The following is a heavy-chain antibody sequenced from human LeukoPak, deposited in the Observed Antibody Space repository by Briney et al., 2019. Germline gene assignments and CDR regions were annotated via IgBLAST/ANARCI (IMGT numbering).Heavy chain of an antibody. CDR3: ATSWGPDTSAFRWGRDGMDV. CDR1: GFTFNNYA. Sequence: PGGSLRLSCAASGFTFNNYAMSWVRQAPGKGLEWVSTIGFGDDSAYYADSVKGRFTISRDNSKNTLYLQMNSLRAEDTAVYYCATSWGPDTSAFRWGRDGMDVWGQGTTVIVS. CDR2: IGFGDDSA. V-gene: IGHV3-23*01. J-gene: IGHJ6*02. D-gene: IGHD3-16*01.